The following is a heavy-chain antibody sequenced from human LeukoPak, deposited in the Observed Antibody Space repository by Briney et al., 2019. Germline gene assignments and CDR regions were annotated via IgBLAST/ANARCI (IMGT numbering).Heavy chain of an antibody. V-gene: IGHV4-39*07. Sequence: SETLSLTCTVSGGSISSSSYYWGWIRQPPGKGLEWIGSIYYSGSTYYNPSLKSRVTISVDTSKNQFSLKLSSLTAADTAVYYCARDPSPGIAVAALHWYFDLWGRGTLVTVSS. CDR1: GGSISSSSYY. J-gene: IGHJ2*01. D-gene: IGHD6-19*01. CDR3: ARDPSPGIAVAALHWYFDL. CDR2: IYYSGST.